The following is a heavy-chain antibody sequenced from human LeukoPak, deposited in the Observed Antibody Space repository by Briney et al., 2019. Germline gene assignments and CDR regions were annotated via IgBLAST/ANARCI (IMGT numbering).Heavy chain of an antibody. J-gene: IGHJ4*02. CDR3: AKDLGIAAAPHSFDY. CDR1: GFTFSSYW. V-gene: IGHV3-7*03. D-gene: IGHD6-13*01. CDR2: IKQDGSEK. Sequence: GGSLRLSCAASGFTFSSYWMSWVRQAPGKGLEWVANIKQDGSEKYYVDSVKGRFTISRDNAKNSLYLQMNSLRAEDTAVYYCAKDLGIAAAPHSFDYWGQGTLVTVSS.